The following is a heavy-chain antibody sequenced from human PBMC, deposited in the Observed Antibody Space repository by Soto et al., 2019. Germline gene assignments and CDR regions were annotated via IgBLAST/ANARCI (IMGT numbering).Heavy chain of an antibody. J-gene: IGHJ5*02. D-gene: IGHD6-6*01. CDR1: GVSISSYY. CDR3: ARDGIAARRHHNWSDP. Sequence: SETLSLTCTVSGVSISSYYWSWIWQPPGKGLEWIGYIYYSGSTNYNPSLKSRVTISVDTSKNQFSLKLSSVTAADTAVYYCARDGIAARRHHNWSDPWGQGTLVTVSS. CDR2: IYYSGST. V-gene: IGHV4-59*01.